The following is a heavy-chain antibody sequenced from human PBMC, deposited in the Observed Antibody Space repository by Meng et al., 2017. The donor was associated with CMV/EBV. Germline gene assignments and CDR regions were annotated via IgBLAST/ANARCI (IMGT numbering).Heavy chain of an antibody. CDR3: AYQRRTYYYYGMDV. CDR1: GFTFSSYA. CDR2: IYSGGSRT. V-gene: IGHV3-23*03. Sequence: GESLKISCAASGFTFSSYAMSWVRQAPGKGLEWVSVIYSGGSRTYYADSVKGRFTISRDNSKNTLYLQMNSLRAEDTAVYYCAYQRRTYYYYGMDVWGQGTTVTVSS. D-gene: IGHD2-2*01. J-gene: IGHJ6*02.